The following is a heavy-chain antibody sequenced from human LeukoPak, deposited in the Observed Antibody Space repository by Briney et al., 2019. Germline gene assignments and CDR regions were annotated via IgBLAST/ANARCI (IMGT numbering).Heavy chain of an antibody. V-gene: IGHV3-23*01. J-gene: IGHJ4*02. CDR2: INGSGGGT. Sequence: PGGSLRLSCAASGFTFSSYAMSWVRQAPGKGLEWVSSINGSGGGTDYADSVKGRFTISRDNSKNTLYLQMNSLRAGDTAVYYCAKREAAIGVIDYWGQGTLVTVSS. CDR1: GFTFSSYA. CDR3: AKREAAIGVIDY. D-gene: IGHD6-13*01.